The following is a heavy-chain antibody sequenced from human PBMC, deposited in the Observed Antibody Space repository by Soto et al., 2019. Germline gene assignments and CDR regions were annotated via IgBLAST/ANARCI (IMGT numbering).Heavy chain of an antibody. J-gene: IGHJ4*02. V-gene: IGHV3-30*02. CDR2: ALNDGSSK. CDR1: GFTFRTSG. D-gene: IGHD6-19*01. Sequence: GGSLRLSCVGSGFTFRTSGMHWVRQAPGKGLEWVAVALNDGSSKFYADSVKGRFTISRDGSKNTLYLEMNRLRAEDTAVYYCVKDVGIAVALDSWGPGTLVTVSS. CDR3: VKDVGIAVALDS.